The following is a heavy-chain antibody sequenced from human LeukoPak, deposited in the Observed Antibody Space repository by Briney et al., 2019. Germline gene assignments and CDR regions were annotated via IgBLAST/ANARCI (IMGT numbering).Heavy chain of an antibody. CDR1: RFTVNSYA. J-gene: IGHJ4*02. CDR3: AKSITGYSSGGFDY. Sequence: GGSLRLSCAASRFTVNSYAMGWVHQAPGKGLEWVSAISGSGGSTYYAASVKGRFTISRDNSKNTLYLQMISLRAEDTAVYYCAKSITGYSSGGFDYWGQGTLVTVSS. CDR2: ISGSGGST. D-gene: IGHD6-19*01. V-gene: IGHV3-23*01.